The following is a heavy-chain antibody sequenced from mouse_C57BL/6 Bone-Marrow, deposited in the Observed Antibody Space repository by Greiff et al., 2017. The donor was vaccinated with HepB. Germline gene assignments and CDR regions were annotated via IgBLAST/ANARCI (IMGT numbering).Heavy chain of an antibody. D-gene: IGHD2-3*01. CDR3: ARDLYDGYYNAMDY. CDR1: GYSITSGYY. Sequence: VQLKESGPGLVKPSQSLSLTCSVTGYSITSGYYWNWIRQFPGNKLEWMGYISYDGSNNYNPSLKNRISITRDTSKNQFFLKLNSVTTEDTATYYCARDLYDGYYNAMDYWGQGTSVTVSS. CDR2: ISYDGSN. V-gene: IGHV3-6*01. J-gene: IGHJ4*01.